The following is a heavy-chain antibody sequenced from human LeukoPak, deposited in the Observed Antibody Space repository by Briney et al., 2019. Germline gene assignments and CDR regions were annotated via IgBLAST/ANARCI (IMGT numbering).Heavy chain of an antibody. CDR3: ARLEYSKINYYMDV. D-gene: IGHD4-11*01. Sequence: GESLKISCKGSGYSFTSNWIGWVRQMPGKGLEWMGLIYPDDFDTTYSPSFQGQVTISADKSISTAYLQWSSLKASDTAMYYCARLEYSKINYYMDVWGKGTTVTVSS. CDR1: GYSFTSNW. CDR2: IYPDDFDT. J-gene: IGHJ6*03. V-gene: IGHV5-51*01.